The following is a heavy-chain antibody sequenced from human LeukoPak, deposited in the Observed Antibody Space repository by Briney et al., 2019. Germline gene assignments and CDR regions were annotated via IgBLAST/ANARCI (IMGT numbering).Heavy chain of an antibody. CDR2: IYYSGST. CDR3: ARDHPQLPGSSSWYPNWFDP. D-gene: IGHD6-13*01. Sequence: SETLSLTCTVSGGSISSYYWGWIRQPPGKGLEWIGYIYYSGSTSYNPSLKSRVTISVDTSKNQFSLKLSSVTAADTAVYYCARDHPQLPGSSSWYPNWFDPWGQGTLVTVSS. CDR1: GGSISSYY. J-gene: IGHJ5*02. V-gene: IGHV4-59*01.